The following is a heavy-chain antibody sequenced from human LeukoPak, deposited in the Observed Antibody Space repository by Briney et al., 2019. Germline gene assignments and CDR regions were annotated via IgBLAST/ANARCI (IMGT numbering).Heavy chain of an antibody. J-gene: IGHJ6*02. V-gene: IGHV4-34*08. Sequence: PGGSLRLSCAASGFTFSTYAMSWVRQAPGKGLEWIGEINHSGSTNYNPSLKSRVTMSVDTSKNQFSLKLSSVTAADTAVYYCVGQDGMDVWGQGTTVTVSS. CDR1: GFTFSTYA. CDR3: VGQDGMDV. CDR2: INHSGST.